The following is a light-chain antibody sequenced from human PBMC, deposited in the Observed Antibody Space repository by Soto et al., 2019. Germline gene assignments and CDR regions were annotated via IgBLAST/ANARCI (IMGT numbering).Light chain of an antibody. Sequence: EIVLTQSPATLSLSPGERATLSCRASQSVSSYLAWYQQKPGQAPRLLIYDASNRATGIPARFSGSGSGTDFTLTISSLEPEDFAVYYSQQSSNWPFTLGPGTKVDIK. CDR2: DAS. CDR3: QQSSNWPFT. V-gene: IGKV3-11*01. J-gene: IGKJ3*01. CDR1: QSVSSY.